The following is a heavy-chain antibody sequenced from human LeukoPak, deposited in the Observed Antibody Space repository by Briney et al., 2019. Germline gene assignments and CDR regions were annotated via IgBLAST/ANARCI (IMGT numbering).Heavy chain of an antibody. Sequence: SETLSLTCSVAGGSIINYYWSWIRQSAKTGLEWVGRIYITGSTTYNPSSQSRLSMSVDTSKNQVSLRLRFVSAADTAVYYCARLKYYDNTGYNAGYYMDVWGKGITVTVSS. CDR2: IYITGST. V-gene: IGHV4-4*07. CDR1: GGSIINYY. D-gene: IGHD3-9*01. J-gene: IGHJ6*03. CDR3: ARLKYYDNTGYNAGYYMDV.